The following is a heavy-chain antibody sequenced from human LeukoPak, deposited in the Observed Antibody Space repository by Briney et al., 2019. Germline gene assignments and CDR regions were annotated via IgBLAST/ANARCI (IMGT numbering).Heavy chain of an antibody. V-gene: IGHV1-2*02. Sequence: ASVKVSYKASVYTFTDYYMHQVRQPPAQGLEGMGWINPKSCDTRYAQKFQGRDNMTRDSSITTAYMDLSSLRSDDTAVYYCAREWDYYAFWGQGTLVTVSS. CDR3: AREWDYYAF. CDR2: INPKSCDT. CDR1: VYTFTDYY. J-gene: IGHJ4*02.